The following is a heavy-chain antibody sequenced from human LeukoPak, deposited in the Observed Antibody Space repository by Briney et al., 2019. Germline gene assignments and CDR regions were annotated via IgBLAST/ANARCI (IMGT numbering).Heavy chain of an antibody. CDR2: ISASGST. CDR1: NGSISIYY. D-gene: IGHD4-17*01. V-gene: IGHV4-4*07. J-gene: IGHJ4*02. CDR3: AREITVTRPFDY. Sequence: PSETLSLTCTVSNGSISIYYWSWVRQPAGKGLEWIGRISASGSTNYNPSLKSRDTMSLDTSKNQFSLKLSSVTAADTAVYYCAREITVTRPFDYWGPGTLVTVSS.